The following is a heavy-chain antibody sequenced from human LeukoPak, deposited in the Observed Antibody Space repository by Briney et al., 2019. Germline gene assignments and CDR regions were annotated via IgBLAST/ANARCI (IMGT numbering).Heavy chain of an antibody. V-gene: IGHV3-9*01. CDR3: AIISGYSYGGFDY. CDR2: ISWNSGSI. D-gene: IGHD5-18*01. J-gene: IGHJ4*02. Sequence: RPGRSLRLSCAASGFTFDDYAMHWVPQAPGKGLEWVSGISWNSGSIGYADSVKGRFTISRDNAKNSLYLQMNSLRAEDTALYYCAIISGYSYGGFDYWGQGTLVTVSS. CDR1: GFTFDDYA.